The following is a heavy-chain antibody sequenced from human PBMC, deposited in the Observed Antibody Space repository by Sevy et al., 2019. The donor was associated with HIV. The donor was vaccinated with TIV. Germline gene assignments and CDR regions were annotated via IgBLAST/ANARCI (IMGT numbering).Heavy chain of an antibody. V-gene: IGHV3-23*01. J-gene: IGHJ4*02. CDR3: AKSPALFTIFDY. CDR1: GFTFSSYA. CDR2: ISGSGGST. Sequence: GGSLRLSCAASGFTFSSYAMSWVRQAPGKGLEWVSAISGSGGSTYYADSVKGRFTISRDSSKNTLYLQMNSLRAEDTAVYYCAKSPALFTIFDYWGQGTLVTVSS. D-gene: IGHD3-10*01.